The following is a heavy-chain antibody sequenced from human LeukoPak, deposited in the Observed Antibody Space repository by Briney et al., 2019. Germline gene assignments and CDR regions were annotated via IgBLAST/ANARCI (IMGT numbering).Heavy chain of an antibody. CDR3: ARRGGRIFDY. CDR1: GGSISSYY. CDR2: IYYSGST. V-gene: IGHV4-59*01. Sequence: SETLSLTCTVSGGSISSYYWSWIRQPPGKGLEWIGYIYYSGSTNYNPSLKSRVTISVDTSKNQFSLKLSSVTAADTAVYYCARRGGRIFDYWGQGTLVTVCS. D-gene: IGHD2-15*01. J-gene: IGHJ4*02.